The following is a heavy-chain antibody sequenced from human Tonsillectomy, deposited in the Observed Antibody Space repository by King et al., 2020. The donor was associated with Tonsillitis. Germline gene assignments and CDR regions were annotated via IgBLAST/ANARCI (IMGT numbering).Heavy chain of an antibody. CDR1: VGTFSSYA. Sequence: HEQLVQSGAEVKKPGSSVKVSCKASVGTFSSYAISWVRQAPGQGLEWMGRIIPMLTIANYAQKFQGRVTITAYKSTSTAYMELSSLTSEDTAVYYCAREVSPYCGGDCYSYFDYWGQGTLVTVSS. V-gene: IGHV1-69*09. J-gene: IGHJ4*02. CDR2: IIPMLTIA. CDR3: AREVSPYCGGDCYSYFDY. D-gene: IGHD2-21*02.